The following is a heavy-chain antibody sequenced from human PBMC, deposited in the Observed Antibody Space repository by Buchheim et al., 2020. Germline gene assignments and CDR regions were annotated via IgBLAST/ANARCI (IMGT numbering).Heavy chain of an antibody. V-gene: IGHV4-59*01. D-gene: IGHD6-6*01. J-gene: IGHJ6*02. CDR1: GGSISSYY. CDR2: IYYSGST. Sequence: QVQLQESGPGLVTPSETLSLTCTVSGGSISSYYWSWIRQPPGKGLEWIGYIYYSGSTNYNPSLKSRVTISVDTSKNQFSLKLSSVTAADTAVYYCARVAARDLPYYYYGMDVWGQGTT. CDR3: ARVAARDLPYYYYGMDV.